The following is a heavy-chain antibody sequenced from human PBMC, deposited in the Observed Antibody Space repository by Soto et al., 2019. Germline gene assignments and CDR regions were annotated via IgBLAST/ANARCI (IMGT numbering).Heavy chain of an antibody. V-gene: IGHV4-31*03. CDR1: GGSISSGGYY. CDR2: IYYSGST. CDR3: ARDRVRDGYKYYFDY. D-gene: IGHD5-12*01. J-gene: IGHJ4*02. Sequence: QVQLQESGPGLVKPSQTLSLTCTVSGGSISSGGYYWSWIRQHPGKGLEWIGYIYYSGSTYYNPSLKSRVTPSVDTSKNQFSLKLSSVTAADTAVYYCARDRVRDGYKYYFDYWGQGTLVTVSS.